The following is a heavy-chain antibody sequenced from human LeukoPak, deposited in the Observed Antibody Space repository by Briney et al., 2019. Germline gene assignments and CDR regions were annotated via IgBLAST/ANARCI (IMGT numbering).Heavy chain of an antibody. V-gene: IGHV3-74*01. D-gene: IGHD3-10*01. CDR3: VRDTGIREAFDI. J-gene: IGHJ3*02. CDR2: VDTDGSST. Sequence: GGSLRLSCSASGFTLSNYWMHWVRQAPGKGLDWVSRVDTDGSSTYYAASVWGRFTISRDNAKNTLYLQMHSLRAEDTALYYCVRDTGIREAFDIWGQGTTVTVSS. CDR1: GFTLSNYW.